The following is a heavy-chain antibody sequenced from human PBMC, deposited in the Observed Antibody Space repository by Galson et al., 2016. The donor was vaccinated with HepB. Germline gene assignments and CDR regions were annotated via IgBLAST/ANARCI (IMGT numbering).Heavy chain of an antibody. V-gene: IGHV3-30-3*01. CDR2: TSHDGNSN. CDR3: ASFGGVIAYDAFEI. J-gene: IGHJ3*02. D-gene: IGHD3-16*02. Sequence: LRLSCAASGFTFKSYAMYWVRQAPGKGLEWVAVTSHDGNSNSYADSVKGRFTISRDNSKNTLYLQMNSLRVEDTAVYYCASFGGVIAYDAFEIWGQGTMVTVSS. CDR1: GFTFKSYA.